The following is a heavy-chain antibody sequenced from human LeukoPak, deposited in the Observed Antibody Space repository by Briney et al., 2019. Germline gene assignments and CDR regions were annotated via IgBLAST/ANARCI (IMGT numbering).Heavy chain of an antibody. J-gene: IGHJ6*03. D-gene: IGHD1-1*01. CDR3: ARLAGTPTSYYYYYYFAV. CDR1: GASISSTTYY. V-gene: IGHV4-39*01. Sequence: SETLSLTCTVSGASISSTTYYWGWIRQPPGEGLEWIGTIYSRGSTYYNPSLKGRLTISVDTSVNQFSLKLNSVTAADTAVYYCARLAGTPTSYYYYYYFAVWGKGTTVTVSS. CDR2: IYSRGST.